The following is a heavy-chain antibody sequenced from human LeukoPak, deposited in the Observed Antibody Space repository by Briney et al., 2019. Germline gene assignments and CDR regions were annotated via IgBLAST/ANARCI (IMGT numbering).Heavy chain of an antibody. CDR1: GFTFRVYA. V-gene: IGHV3-23*01. Sequence: GGSLRLSCVASGFTFRVYALTWVRQAPAKGLEWVSAISGSGTRTHYADSVAGRFTISRDNSKNTVYLQMSSLRAEDTAVYYCAKLLNDYGDYVFDSWGQGTLVTVSS. CDR3: AKLLNDYGDYVFDS. D-gene: IGHD4-17*01. CDR2: ISGSGTRT. J-gene: IGHJ5*01.